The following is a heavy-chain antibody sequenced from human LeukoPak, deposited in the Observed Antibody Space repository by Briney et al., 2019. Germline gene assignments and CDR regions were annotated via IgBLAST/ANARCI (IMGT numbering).Heavy chain of an antibody. J-gene: IGHJ4*02. D-gene: IGHD1-26*01. Sequence: PSETLSLTCTVSGGSISSSSYYWGWIRQPPGKGLEWIGSIYYSGSTYYNPSLKSRVTISVDTSKNQFSLKLSSVTAADTAVYYCARDNGGSYYGDEGLDYWGQGTLVTVSS. CDR2: IYYSGST. CDR3: ARDNGGSYYGDEGLDY. CDR1: GGSISSSSYY. V-gene: IGHV4-39*02.